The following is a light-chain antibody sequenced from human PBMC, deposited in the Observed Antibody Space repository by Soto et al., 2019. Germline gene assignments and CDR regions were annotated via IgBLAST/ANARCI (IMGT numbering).Light chain of an antibody. J-gene: IGKJ4*01. CDR3: QQDDNLPLT. V-gene: IGKV1-33*01. Sequence: DIQMTQSPSSLSASVGDRVTITCQASRDITNYLNWYQQKPGKAPKLLIYDASNLETGVPSRFSGSGSGTDFTFTINSLQPEDIAIYYCQQDDNLPLTFGGGTKVEIK. CDR1: RDITNY. CDR2: DAS.